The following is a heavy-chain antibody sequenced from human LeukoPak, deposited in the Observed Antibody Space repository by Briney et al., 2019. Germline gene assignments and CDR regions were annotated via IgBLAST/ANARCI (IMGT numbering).Heavy chain of an antibody. CDR3: ARGYYDSSGSPFDY. Sequence: GGSLRLSCAASGFTFSSYWMSWVCQAPGKGLEWVANIKQDGSEKYYVDSVKGRFTISRDSAKNSLFLQMNSLRAEDTAVYYCARGYYDSSGSPFDYWGQGTLVTVSS. CDR1: GFTFSSYW. V-gene: IGHV3-7*01. J-gene: IGHJ4*02. D-gene: IGHD3-22*01. CDR2: IKQDGSEK.